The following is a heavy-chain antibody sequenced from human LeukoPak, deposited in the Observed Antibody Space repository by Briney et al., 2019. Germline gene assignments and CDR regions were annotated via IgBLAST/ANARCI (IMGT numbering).Heavy chain of an antibody. J-gene: IGHJ4*02. CDR1: GFTFSSYS. V-gene: IGHV3-48*04. Sequence: GGSLRLSCAASGFTFSSYSMNWVRQAPGKGLEWVSYISSSSSTIYYADSVKGRFTISRDNAKNSLYLQINSLRAEDTAVYYCARPYCSGGNCYSPPDYWGQGTLVTVSS. D-gene: IGHD2-15*01. CDR2: ISSSSSTI. CDR3: ARPYCSGGNCYSPPDY.